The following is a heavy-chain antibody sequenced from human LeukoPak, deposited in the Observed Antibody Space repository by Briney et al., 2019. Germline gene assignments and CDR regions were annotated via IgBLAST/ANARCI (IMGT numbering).Heavy chain of an antibody. CDR3: AKDPVQLWSRYYFDY. CDR2: ISGSGGST. V-gene: IGHV3-23*01. D-gene: IGHD5-18*01. J-gene: IGHJ4*02. Sequence: GGSLRLSCAASGFTFSIYAMSWVRQAPGKGLEWVSAISGSGGSTYYADSVKGRFTISRDNSKNTLYLQMNSLRAEDTAVYYCAKDPVQLWSRYYFDYWGQGTLVTVSS. CDR1: GFTFSIYA.